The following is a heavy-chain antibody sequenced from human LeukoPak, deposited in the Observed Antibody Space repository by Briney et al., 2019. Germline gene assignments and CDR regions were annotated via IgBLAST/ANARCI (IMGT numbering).Heavy chain of an antibody. CDR3: ARLSRPTRYWGSYPVSNTPFDY. CDR2: IYPGDYDT. CDR1: GYSFTSYW. J-gene: IGHJ4*02. V-gene: IGHV5-51*01. Sequence: RGESLKISCKGTGYSFTSYWIGWVRQMPGKGLEWMGIIYPGDYDTRYSPSFQGQVTISADKSISTAYLQWSSLKASDTAMYYCARLSRPTRYWGSYPVSNTPFDYWGQGTLVTVSS. D-gene: IGHD3-16*02.